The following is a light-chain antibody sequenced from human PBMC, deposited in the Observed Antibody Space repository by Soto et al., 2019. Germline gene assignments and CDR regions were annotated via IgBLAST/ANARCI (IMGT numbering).Light chain of an antibody. CDR3: QQYGSSPPWT. CDR1: QTVGSN. V-gene: IGKV3-20*01. J-gene: IGKJ1*01. CDR2: GAS. Sequence: EVVLTQSPATLSVSPGERATLSCRASQTVGSNLAWYQHKPGQAPRLLISGASTRATGVPARFSGSGSGTDFTLTISRLEPEDFAVYYCQQYGSSPPWTFGQGTKVDIK.